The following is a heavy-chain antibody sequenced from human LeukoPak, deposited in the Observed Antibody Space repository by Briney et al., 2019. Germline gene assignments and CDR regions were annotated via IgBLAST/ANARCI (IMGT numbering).Heavy chain of an antibody. CDR3: ASAAGPFDN. V-gene: IGHV3-33*01. Sequence: GGSLRLSCAASGFSFSSYGMHWVRQAPGKGLEWVAVIWYDGSNKYYADSVKGRFTISRDNSKNTLYLQMNSLRAEDTAVYYCASAAGPFDNWGQGTLVTVSS. CDR1: GFSFSSYG. D-gene: IGHD6-13*01. CDR2: IWYDGSNK. J-gene: IGHJ4*02.